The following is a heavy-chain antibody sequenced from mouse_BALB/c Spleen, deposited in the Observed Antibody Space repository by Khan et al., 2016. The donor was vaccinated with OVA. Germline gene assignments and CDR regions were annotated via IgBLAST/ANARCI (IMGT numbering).Heavy chain of an antibody. Sequence: MQLEESGPSLVKPSQTLSLTCSVTGDSITSGYWSWIRKFPGNKLEYMGYMIYTGYTAYNPSLKSRLVIPPHTSSNQYSLQLNTVTTEDTATYYGARTADYYALAYWGQGTLVTVSA. V-gene: IGHV3-8*02. CDR1: GDSITSGY. CDR3: ARTADYYALAY. D-gene: IGHD1-1*01. CDR2: MIYTGYT. J-gene: IGHJ3*01.